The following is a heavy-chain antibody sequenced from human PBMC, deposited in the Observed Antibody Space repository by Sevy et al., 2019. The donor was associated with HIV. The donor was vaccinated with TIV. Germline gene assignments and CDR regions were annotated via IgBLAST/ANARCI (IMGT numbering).Heavy chain of an antibody. CDR2: IWYDGSYE. CDR1: GFTLSTYG. V-gene: IGHV3-33*06. J-gene: IGHJ5*02. Sequence: GGSLSLSCAASGFTLSTYGMHWVRQAPGKGREWVAVIWYDGSYEYYADSVKGRFTISRDNAKSTLYLQMNRLRAEDTAVYYCAKTFAIFGVLMSPDFDPWGQGTLVTVSS. CDR3: AKTFAIFGVLMSPDFDP. D-gene: IGHD3-3*01.